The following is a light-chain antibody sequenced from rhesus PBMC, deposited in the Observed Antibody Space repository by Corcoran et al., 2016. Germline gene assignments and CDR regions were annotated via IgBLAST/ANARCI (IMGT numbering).Light chain of an antibody. CDR3: QHGYDAPYS. CDR2: KAS. Sequence: IQMTQSPSSLSSSVGDRVTITCQATQGIGDTLAWYQKKRGKVPKVRINKASTLQSRGPSGCRGSGFGTYFTLTISIVHPEDVATYYCQHGYDAPYSFGQGTKVEIK. CDR1: QGIGDT. J-gene: IGKJ2*01. V-gene: IGKV1-25*01.